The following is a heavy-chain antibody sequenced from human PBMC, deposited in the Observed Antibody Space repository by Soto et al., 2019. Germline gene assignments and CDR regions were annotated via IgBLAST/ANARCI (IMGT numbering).Heavy chain of an antibody. D-gene: IGHD6-19*01. CDR2: IYHSGST. Sequence: TLSLTCAVSGGSISSVFYSWSWIRQPPGKGLEWIGYIYHSGSTYYNPSLKSRVTISVDRSKNQFSLKLSSVTAADTAVYYCARSFSDWYYFDYWGPGTLVTVSS. CDR1: GGSISSVFYS. J-gene: IGHJ4*02. CDR3: ARSFSDWYYFDY. V-gene: IGHV4-30-2*01.